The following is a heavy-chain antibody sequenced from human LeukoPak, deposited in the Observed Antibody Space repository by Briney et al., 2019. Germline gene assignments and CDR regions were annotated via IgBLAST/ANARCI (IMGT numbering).Heavy chain of an antibody. Sequence: ASGKVSCKASGGTFSSYAISWVRQAPGQGLEWMGGIIPIFGTANYAQKFQGRVTITTDESTSTAYMELSSLRSEDTAVYYCARGRYYDFWSGPKHYYYYYMDVWGKGTTVTVSS. CDR1: GGTFSSYA. CDR2: IIPIFGTA. CDR3: ARGRYYDFWSGPKHYYYYYMDV. J-gene: IGHJ6*03. V-gene: IGHV1-69*05. D-gene: IGHD3-3*01.